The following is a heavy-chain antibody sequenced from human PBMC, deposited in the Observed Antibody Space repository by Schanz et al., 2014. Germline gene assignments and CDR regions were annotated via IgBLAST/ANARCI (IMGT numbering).Heavy chain of an antibody. CDR1: GGTFSSFG. CDR3: ARDRLECGAECYSVEVFEI. D-gene: IGHD2-21*01. CDR2: IIPSLGLA. Sequence: QLQLVQSGAEVKKPGSSVKVSCKASGGTFSSFGINWVRQAPGQGLEWMGRIIPSLGLAKYEQKFQDKVTITADTSTTTAYMELSGLRSEDTAVYYCARDRLECGAECYSVEVFEIWGQGTLXIVSS. V-gene: IGHV1-69*04. J-gene: IGHJ4*02.